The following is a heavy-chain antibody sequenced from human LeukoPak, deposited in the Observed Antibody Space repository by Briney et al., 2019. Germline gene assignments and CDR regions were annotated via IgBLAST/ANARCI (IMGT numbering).Heavy chain of an antibody. CDR1: GGSISSSSYY. CDR2: LYYSGST. Sequence: SETLSLTCTVSGGSISSSSYYWGWIRQPPGRGLEWIGSLYYSGSTYYNPSLKSRVTISVDTSKNQFSLKLSSVTAADTAVYYCARQDWERAVVDWGQGTLVTVSS. V-gene: IGHV4-39*01. D-gene: IGHD2-15*01. J-gene: IGHJ4*02. CDR3: ARQDWERAVVD.